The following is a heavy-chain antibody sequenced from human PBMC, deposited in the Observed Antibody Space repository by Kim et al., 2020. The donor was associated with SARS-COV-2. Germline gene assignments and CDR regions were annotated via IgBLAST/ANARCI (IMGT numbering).Heavy chain of an antibody. D-gene: IGHD3-22*01. V-gene: IGHV5-51*01. CDR2: IYPGDSDT. Sequence: GESLKISCKGSGYSFTSYWIGWVRQMPGKGLEWMGIIYPGDSDTRYSPSFQGQVTISADKSISTAYLQWSSLKASDTAMYYCARLGGYTQYYYYGMDVWGQGTTVTVSS. CDR1: GYSFTSYW. CDR3: ARLGGYTQYYYYGMDV. J-gene: IGHJ6*02.